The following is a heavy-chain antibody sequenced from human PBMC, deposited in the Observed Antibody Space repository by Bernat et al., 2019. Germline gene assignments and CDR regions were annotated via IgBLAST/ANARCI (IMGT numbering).Heavy chain of an antibody. CDR3: VIAAAGSYYVDY. Sequence: EVQLVESGGGLVQPGGSLRLSCAASGFTFSSYWMHWVRQAPGKGLVWVSRINSDGSSTSYADSVKGRFTISRDNAKNTLYLQMNSLRAEDTAVYYCVIAAAGSYYVDYWGQGTLVTVSS. J-gene: IGHJ4*02. D-gene: IGHD6-13*01. V-gene: IGHV3-74*01. CDR1: GFTFSSYW. CDR2: INSDGSST.